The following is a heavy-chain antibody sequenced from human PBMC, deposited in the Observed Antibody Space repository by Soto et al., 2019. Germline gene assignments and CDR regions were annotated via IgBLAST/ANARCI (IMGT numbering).Heavy chain of an antibody. D-gene: IGHD4-17*01. Sequence: GESLKISCKGSGYSFTNYWIAWVRQMPGKGLEWMGIIYPGDSDTRYSPAFQGQGTISADKSISTAYPQWSSLKASDTAMYYCARLPYGDYEIYYYYGMDVWGQGTTVTVSS. V-gene: IGHV5-51*01. J-gene: IGHJ6*02. CDR3: ARLPYGDYEIYYYYGMDV. CDR1: GYSFTNYW. CDR2: IYPGDSDT.